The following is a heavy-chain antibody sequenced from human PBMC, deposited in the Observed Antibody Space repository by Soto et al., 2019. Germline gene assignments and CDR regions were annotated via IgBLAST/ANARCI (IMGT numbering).Heavy chain of an antibody. D-gene: IGHD6-13*01. J-gene: IGHJ4*02. V-gene: IGHV4-59*01. CDR3: ATQVGSSSWGSMDY. CDR1: GGSISSYY. CDR2: IYYSGST. Sequence: NPSETLCLTCTVSGGSISSYYWSWIRQPPGKGLEWIGYIYYSGSTNYNPSLKSRVTISVDTSKNQFSLKLSSVTAADTAVYYCATQVGSSSWGSMDYWGQGTLVTVSS.